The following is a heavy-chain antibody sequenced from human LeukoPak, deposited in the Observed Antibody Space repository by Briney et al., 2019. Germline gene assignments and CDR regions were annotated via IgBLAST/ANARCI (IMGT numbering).Heavy chain of an antibody. J-gene: IGHJ4*02. D-gene: IGHD4-23*01. V-gene: IGHV4-59*01. CDR3: ARLGGSADH. Sequence: SETLSLTCTVSGGAISSYYLSWIRQPPGKGLEWIGHIYYTGITNYNPSLKSRVTISVDTSKNQFSLKLTSVTAADTAVYFCARLGGSADHWGQGTLVTVSS. CDR1: GGAISSYY. CDR2: IYYTGIT.